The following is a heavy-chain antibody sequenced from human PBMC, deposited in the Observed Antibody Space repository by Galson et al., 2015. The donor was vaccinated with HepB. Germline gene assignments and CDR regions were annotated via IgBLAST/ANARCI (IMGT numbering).Heavy chain of an antibody. V-gene: IGHV5-51*01. D-gene: IGHD1-14*01. CDR3: TRPTGGLNKYYHDGMDA. CDR1: GYSFSSHW. CDR2: INPTDSDT. Sequence: QSGAAVKKPGESLKISCKASGYSFSSHWSGWVRQMPGKGLEWMAFINPTDSDTRSPPSFQGHVTISADKSNRATYLHSSNLKASDTATYYCTRPTGGLNKYYHDGMDAWGQGTTVTVSS. J-gene: IGHJ6*02.